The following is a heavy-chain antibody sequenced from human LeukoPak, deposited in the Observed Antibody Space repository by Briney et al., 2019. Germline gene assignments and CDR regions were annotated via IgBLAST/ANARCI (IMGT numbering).Heavy chain of an antibody. Sequence: RASVKVSCKASGYTFTSYYMHWVRQAPGQGLEWMGITNPSGGSTSYAQKFQGRVTMTRDMSTSTVYMELSSLRSEDTAVYYCARELTEYYDFWSGYYSLVGYYYYYMDVWGKGTTVTVSS. J-gene: IGHJ6*03. V-gene: IGHV1-46*01. D-gene: IGHD3-3*01. CDR2: TNPSGGST. CDR1: GYTFTSYY. CDR3: ARELTEYYDFWSGYYSLVGYYYYYMDV.